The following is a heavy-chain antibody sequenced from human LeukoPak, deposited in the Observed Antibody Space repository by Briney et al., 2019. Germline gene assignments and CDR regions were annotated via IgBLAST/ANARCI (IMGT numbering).Heavy chain of an antibody. D-gene: IGHD5-18*01. J-gene: IGHJ6*04. Sequence: GGSLRLSCAASGFTFSSYGMHWVRQAPGKGLEWVAVIWYDGSNKYYADSVKGRFTISRDNSKNTLYLQMNSLRAEDTAAYYCARAPEGYSYGYYYGMDVWGKGTTVTVSS. CDR1: GFTFSSYG. CDR3: ARAPEGYSYGYYYGMDV. V-gene: IGHV3-33*01. CDR2: IWYDGSNK.